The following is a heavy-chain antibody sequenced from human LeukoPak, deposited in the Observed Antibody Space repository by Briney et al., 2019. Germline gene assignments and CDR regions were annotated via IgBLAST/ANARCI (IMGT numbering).Heavy chain of an antibody. CDR1: GYDFTPYW. J-gene: IGHJ2*01. V-gene: IGHV5-51*01. Sequence: GESLKISCQISGYDFTPYWIVWVRQMPGKGLEWMGMTFPGHSYSIYSPSFQGQVTMSVDRSITTAYLQWSSLKASDTAIYYCARHFHPAETTGGYFDVWGRGTLVTV. D-gene: IGHD4-17*01. CDR2: TFPGHSYS. CDR3: ARHFHPAETTGGYFDV.